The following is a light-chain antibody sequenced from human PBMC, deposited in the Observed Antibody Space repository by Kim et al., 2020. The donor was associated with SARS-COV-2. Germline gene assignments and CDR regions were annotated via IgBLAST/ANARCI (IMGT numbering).Light chain of an antibody. CDR3: QQSYSTPMYT. Sequence: ASVVDRVTITCRASQSISSYLNWYQQKPGKAPKLLIYAASSLQSGVPSRFSGSGSGTDFTRTISSLQPEDFATYYCQQSYSTPMYTFGQGTKLEI. V-gene: IGKV1-39*01. J-gene: IGKJ2*01. CDR1: QSISSY. CDR2: AAS.